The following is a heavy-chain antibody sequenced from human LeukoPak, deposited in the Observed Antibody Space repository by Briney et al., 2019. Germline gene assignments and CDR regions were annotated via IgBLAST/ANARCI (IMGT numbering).Heavy chain of an antibody. CDR2: IRHDGSNK. CDR1: GFTFSSYG. Sequence: GGSLRLSCAASGFTFSSYGMHWVRQAPGKGLEWVAFIRHDGSNKYYADSVKGRFTISRDNSKNTLYLQMNSLRAEDTAVYYCASRYSSGWYDFDYWGQGTLVTVSS. CDR3: ASRYSSGWYDFDY. J-gene: IGHJ4*02. D-gene: IGHD6-19*01. V-gene: IGHV3-30*02.